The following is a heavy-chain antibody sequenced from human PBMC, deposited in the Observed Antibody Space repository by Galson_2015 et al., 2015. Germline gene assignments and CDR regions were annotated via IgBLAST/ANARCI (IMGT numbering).Heavy chain of an antibody. CDR3: ATLTYCGGDCYSGMGAFDI. J-gene: IGHJ3*02. CDR2: IRGSGGST. CDR1: GFTFSSYA. V-gene: IGHV3-23*01. Sequence: SLRLSCAASGFTFSSYAMRWVRQAPGKGLEWVSAIRGSGGSTYYADSVKGRFTISRDNSKNTLYLQMNSLRAEDTAVYYCATLTYCGGDCYSGMGAFDIWGQGTMVTVSS. D-gene: IGHD2-21*02.